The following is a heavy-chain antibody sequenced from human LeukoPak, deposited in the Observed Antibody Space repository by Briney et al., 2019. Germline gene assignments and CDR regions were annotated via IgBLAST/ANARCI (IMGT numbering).Heavy chain of an antibody. CDR2: IIPIFGTA. CDR1: GGTFSSYA. V-gene: IGHV1-69*06. CDR3: ARAEPLDYDILTVNWFDP. D-gene: IGHD3-9*01. J-gene: IGHJ5*02. Sequence: SVKVSCKASGGTFSSYAISWVRQAPGQGLEWVGGIIPIFGTANYAQKFQGRVTITADKSTSTAYMELSSLRSEDTAVYYCARAEPLDYDILTVNWFDPWGQGTLVTVSS.